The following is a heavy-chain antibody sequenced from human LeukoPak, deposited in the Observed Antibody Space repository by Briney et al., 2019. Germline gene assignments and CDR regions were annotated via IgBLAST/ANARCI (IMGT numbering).Heavy chain of an antibody. V-gene: IGHV5-51*01. J-gene: IGHJ4*02. CDR3: ARGHQWELQVPLIDY. CDR2: IYPGDSDT. CDR1: GYSFTSYW. D-gene: IGHD1-26*01. Sequence: GESLKISCKGSGYSFTSYWIGWVRQMPGKGLEWMGIIYPGDSDTRYSPSFQGQVTISADKSISTAYLQWSSLKASDTAMYYCARGHQWELQVPLIDYWGQGTLVTVSS.